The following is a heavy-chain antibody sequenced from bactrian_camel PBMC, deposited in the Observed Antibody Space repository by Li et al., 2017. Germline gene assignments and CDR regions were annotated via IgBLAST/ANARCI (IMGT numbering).Heavy chain of an antibody. D-gene: IGHD1*01. J-gene: IGHJ4*01. CDR1: GYRLSSSV. V-gene: IGHV3S40*01. CDR3: AAFRYSTYRENSYNY. CDR2: IRNGGTTT. Sequence: DVQLVESGGGSVQPGGSLKLSCESSGYRLSSSVCVGWFRQAPGKGREGVASIRNGGTTTNYASSVKGRFTVSQDDAKYTVYLQMNSLKSEDTALYYCAAFRYSTYRENSYNYWGQGTQVTVS.